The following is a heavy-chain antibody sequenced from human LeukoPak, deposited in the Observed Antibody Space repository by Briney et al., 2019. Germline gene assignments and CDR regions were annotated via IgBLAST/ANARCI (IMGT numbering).Heavy chain of an antibody. J-gene: IGHJ4*02. CDR3: AKSLDYYDSSGPSR. Sequence: GGSLRLSCAASGFTFSGSAMHWVRQAPGKGLEWVAFIRYDGSNKYYADSVKGRFTISRDNSKNTLYLQMNSLRAEDTAVYYCAKSLDYYDSSGPSRGGQGTLVTVSS. D-gene: IGHD3-22*01. CDR1: GFTFSGSA. CDR2: IRYDGSNK. V-gene: IGHV3-30*02.